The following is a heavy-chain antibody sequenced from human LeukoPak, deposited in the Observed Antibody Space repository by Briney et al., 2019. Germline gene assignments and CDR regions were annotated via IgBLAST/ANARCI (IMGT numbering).Heavy chain of an antibody. CDR1: GGSISSSSYY. J-gene: IGHJ4*02. Sequence: PSETLSLTCTVSGGSISSSSYYWGWIRQPPGKGLEWIGSIYYSGSTYYNPSLKSRVTISVDTSKNQFSLKLSSVTAADTAVYYCARGSYYDFWSGYTSYFDYWGQGTLVTVSS. D-gene: IGHD3-3*01. CDR3: ARGSYYDFWSGYTSYFDY. V-gene: IGHV4-39*07. CDR2: IYYSGST.